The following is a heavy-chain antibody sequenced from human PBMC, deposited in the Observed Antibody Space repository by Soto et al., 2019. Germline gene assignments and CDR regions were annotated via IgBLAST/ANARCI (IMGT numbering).Heavy chain of an antibody. CDR3: ARVGSGSYYNGDY. D-gene: IGHD3-10*01. V-gene: IGHV4-34*01. Sequence: RLETLSLTCAVYGGSFSGYYWSWIRQPPGKGLEWIGEINHSGSTNYNPSLKSRVTISVDTSKDQFSLKLSSVTAADTAVYYCARVGSGSYYNGDYWGQGTLVTVSS. J-gene: IGHJ4*02. CDR1: GGSFSGYY. CDR2: INHSGST.